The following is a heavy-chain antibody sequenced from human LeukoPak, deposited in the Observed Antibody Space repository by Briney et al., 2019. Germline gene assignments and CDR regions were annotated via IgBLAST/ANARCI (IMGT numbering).Heavy chain of an antibody. J-gene: IGHJ3*01. D-gene: IGHD4-17*01. CDR3: TSKATTGPTKAAFDV. CDR1: GYSISNDYY. Sequence: SDTLSLTCAVSGYSISNDYYWGWIRQPPGRGLEWIGHIYHSGSGYYNPSLKSRVAMSVDTSKNQFSLKLSSVTAVDTAVYYCTSKATTGPTKAAFDVWGQGTMVTVSS. V-gene: IGHV4-28*01. CDR2: IYHSGSG.